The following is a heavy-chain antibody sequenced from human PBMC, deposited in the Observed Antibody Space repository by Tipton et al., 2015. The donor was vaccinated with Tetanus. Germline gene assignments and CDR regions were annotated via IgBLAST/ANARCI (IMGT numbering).Heavy chain of an antibody. J-gene: IGHJ4*02. V-gene: IGHV5-51*01. CDR1: GYIFTNYW. CDR3: ARAHCSDGVRNFDF. Sequence: QLVQSGGEVKKPGESLKISCKGSGYIFTNYWIGWVRQKPGKGLEWMGIIYPGDSDTRYSPSFQGQVTISVDKSIYPAYLQWSSLKASDTSMFYCARAHCSDGVRNFDFWGQGALVTVAS. D-gene: IGHD2-15*01. CDR2: IYPGDSDT.